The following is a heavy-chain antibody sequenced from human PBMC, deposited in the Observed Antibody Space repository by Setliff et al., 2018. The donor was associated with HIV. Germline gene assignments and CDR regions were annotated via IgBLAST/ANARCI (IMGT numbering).Heavy chain of an antibody. CDR3: VKDGDYRNGDYDAFDI. J-gene: IGHJ3*02. CDR2: INYDDNYE. CDR1: GFTFSAHG. D-gene: IGHD4-17*01. V-gene: IGHV3-30*02. Sequence: GGSLRLSCAASGFTFSAHGMHWVRQAPGKGLEWVTFINYDDNYEYYADSVKGRFTISRDNSKSTADLQMTSLTAEDTAVYYCVKDGDYRNGDYDAFDIWGQGTMVTVSS.